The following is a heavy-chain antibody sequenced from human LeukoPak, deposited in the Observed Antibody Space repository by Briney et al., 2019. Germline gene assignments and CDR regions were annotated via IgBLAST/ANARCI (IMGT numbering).Heavy chain of an antibody. D-gene: IGHD5-18*01. J-gene: IGHJ4*02. Sequence: SETLSLTCTVSGGSISSSRYHWGWIRQPPGKGLEWIGSIYYSGTTFYNPSLKSRVTISVDTSKNQFSLKVSSVTAADTAVYYCATTYSYTSGGYDYWGQGTLVTVSS. CDR1: GGSISSSRYH. V-gene: IGHV4-39*01. CDR3: ATTYSYTSGGYDY. CDR2: IYYSGTT.